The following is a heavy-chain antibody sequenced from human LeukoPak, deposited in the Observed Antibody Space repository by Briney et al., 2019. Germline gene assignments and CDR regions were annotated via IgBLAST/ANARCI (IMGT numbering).Heavy chain of an antibody. D-gene: IGHD3-22*01. Sequence: SETLSLTCAVSGGSISSSNWWSWVRQPPGKGLEWIGEIYHSGSTNYNPSLKSRVTISVDTSKNQFSLKLSSVTAADTAVYYCASSSGYTYYFDYWGQGTLVTVSS. J-gene: IGHJ4*02. CDR2: IYHSGST. CDR3: ASSSGYTYYFDY. V-gene: IGHV4-4*02. CDR1: GGSISSSNW.